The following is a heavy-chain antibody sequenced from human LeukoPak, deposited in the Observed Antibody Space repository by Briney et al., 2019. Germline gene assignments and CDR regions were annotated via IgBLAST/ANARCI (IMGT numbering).Heavy chain of an antibody. J-gene: IGHJ6*02. CDR2: INHSGSI. CDR1: GGSFSNYY. CDR3: ARGHFPNRYYGMDV. Sequence: SETLSLTCAVHGGSFSNYYWSWIRQPPGKGLEWIGEINHSGSINYNPSLKSRVTISVDTSKNQFSLKLSSVTAADTAVYYCARGHFPNRYYGMDVWGQGTTVTVSS. V-gene: IGHV4-34*01. D-gene: IGHD1-14*01.